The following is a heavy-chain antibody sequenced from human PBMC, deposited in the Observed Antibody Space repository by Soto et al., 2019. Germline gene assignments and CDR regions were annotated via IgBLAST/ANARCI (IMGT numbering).Heavy chain of an antibody. J-gene: IGHJ4*02. Sequence: GESLKISCKGSGYTFKEYWIGWVRQMPGKGLEWMGIIYPGDYDTRYSPSYQDQVTLSVDRSITTAYLQCNNLRPSDTAMYYSGRTISGISHPYHFDYWGPGTLVTVSS. CDR3: GRTISGISHPYHFDY. V-gene: IGHV5-51*01. CDR1: GYTFKEYW. D-gene: IGHD1-20*01. CDR2: IYPGDYDT.